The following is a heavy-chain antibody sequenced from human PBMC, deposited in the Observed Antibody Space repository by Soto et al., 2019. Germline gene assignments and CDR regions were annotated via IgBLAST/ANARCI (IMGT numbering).Heavy chain of an antibody. Sequence: ASVKVSCKASGYTFTGYYMHWVRQAPGQVLEWMGWINPNSGGTNYAQKFQGWVTMTRDTSISTAYMELSRLRSDDTAVYYCAREVPIFGGVDRRPSYYYGLEVWREGTTVSVAS. D-gene: IGHD3-3*01. J-gene: IGHJ6*04. CDR1: GYTFTGYY. V-gene: IGHV1-2*04. CDR2: INPNSGGT. CDR3: AREVPIFGGVDRRPSYYYGLEV.